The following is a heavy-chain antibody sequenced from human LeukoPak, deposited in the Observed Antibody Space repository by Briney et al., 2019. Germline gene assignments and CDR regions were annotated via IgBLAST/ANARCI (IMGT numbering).Heavy chain of an antibody. CDR1: GYTFTGYY. Sequence: APVKVSCKASGYTFTGYYMHWVRQAPGQGLEWMGWISAYNGNTNYAQKLQGRVTMTTDTSTSTAYMELRSLRSDDTAVYYCARGIVGATPALDYWGQGTLVTVSS. CDR2: ISAYNGNT. J-gene: IGHJ4*02. CDR3: ARGIVGATPALDY. D-gene: IGHD1-26*01. V-gene: IGHV1-18*04.